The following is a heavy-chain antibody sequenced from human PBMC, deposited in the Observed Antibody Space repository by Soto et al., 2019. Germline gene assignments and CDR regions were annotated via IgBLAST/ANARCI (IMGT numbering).Heavy chain of an antibody. CDR3: ASGTYYDFWSGSHYFDY. D-gene: IGHD3-3*01. CDR2: SIPMFGTA. V-gene: IGHV1-69*01. J-gene: IGHJ4*02. Sequence: QLQLVQSGAEVKKPGSSVKVSCKASGGTFNSYAINWVRQAPGQGLQWMGGSIPMFGTANYAQKFQDRVTITADESTSTAYMEMRSLRSEDTAVYYCASGTYYDFWSGSHYFDYWGQGTLVTVSS. CDR1: GGTFNSYA.